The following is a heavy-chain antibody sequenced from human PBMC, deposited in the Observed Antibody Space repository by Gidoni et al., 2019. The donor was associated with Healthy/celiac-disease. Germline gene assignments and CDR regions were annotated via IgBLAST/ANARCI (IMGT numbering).Heavy chain of an antibody. V-gene: IGHV3-33*01. CDR2: IWYDGSNK. Sequence: QVQLVASGGCVVQPGGSLRLSCATSGFTFSSYGIPGVHQDPGKGLEWVAVIWYDGSNKYYADSVKGRFTISRDNSKNTLYLQMNSLRAEYTAVYYCARVQLPITAWGQGTLVTVSS. J-gene: IGHJ5*02. CDR3: ARVQLPITA. D-gene: IGHD1-1*01. CDR1: GFTFSSYG.